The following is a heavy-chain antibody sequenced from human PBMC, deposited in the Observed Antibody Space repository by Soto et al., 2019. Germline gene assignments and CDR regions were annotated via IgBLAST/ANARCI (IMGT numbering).Heavy chain of an antibody. CDR2: IYYSGST. D-gene: IGHD3-9*01. Sequence: QVQLQESGPGLVKPSQTLSLTCTVSGGSISSGGYYWSWIRQHPGKGLEWIGYIYYSGSTYYNPSLKSRVTRSVDTSKNQFSLKLSSVTAADTAVYYCARVLGNRYYDILTGYYNPALVDYWGQGTLVTVSS. J-gene: IGHJ4*02. V-gene: IGHV4-31*03. CDR1: GGSISSGGYY. CDR3: ARVLGNRYYDILTGYYNPALVDY.